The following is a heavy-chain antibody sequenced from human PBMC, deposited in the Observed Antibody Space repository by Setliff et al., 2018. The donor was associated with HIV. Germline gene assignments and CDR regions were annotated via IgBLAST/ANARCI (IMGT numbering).Heavy chain of an antibody. D-gene: IGHD3-22*01. CDR2: ISTSGNFI. CDR3: ATINYDSSG. CDR1: GFTFSAYS. V-gene: IGHV3-21*06. J-gene: IGHJ4*02. Sequence: PGGSLRLSCAASGFTFSAYSMNWVRQVPGKGLEWVSCISTSGNFIYYADSVKGRFTVSRDNAKNSLYLQMNSLRAEDTAVYYCATINYDSSGWGQGTLVTVSS.